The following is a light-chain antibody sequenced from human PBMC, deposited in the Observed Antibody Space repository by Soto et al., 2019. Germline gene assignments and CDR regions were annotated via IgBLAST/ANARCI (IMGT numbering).Light chain of an antibody. CDR1: QSVSSY. CDR2: DAS. CDR3: KQRSNWPWT. V-gene: IGKV3-11*01. Sequence: EIVLTQSPATLSLSPGERATLSRRASQSVSSYLAWYQQKPGQAPRLLIYDASNRATGIPARFSGSGSGTDFTLTISSLEPEDFAVYYCKQRSNWPWTFGQGTKVDIK. J-gene: IGKJ1*01.